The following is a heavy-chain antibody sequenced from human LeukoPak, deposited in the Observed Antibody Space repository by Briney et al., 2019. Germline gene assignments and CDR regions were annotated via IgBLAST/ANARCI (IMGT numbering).Heavy chain of an antibody. V-gene: IGHV3-23*01. CDR1: GFTFSSYA. J-gene: IGHJ4*02. CDR3: AKDFLVVVTAPGDY. CDR2: ISGSGGST. D-gene: IGHD2-21*02. Sequence: GGSLRLSCAASGFTFSSYAMSWVRRAPGKGLEWVSAISGSGGSTYYADSVKGRFTISRDNSKNTLYLQMNSLRAEDTAVYYCAKDFLVVVTAPGDYWGQGTLVTVSS.